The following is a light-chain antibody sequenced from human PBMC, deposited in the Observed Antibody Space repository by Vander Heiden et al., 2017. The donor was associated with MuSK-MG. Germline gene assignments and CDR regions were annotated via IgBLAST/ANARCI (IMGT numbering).Light chain of an antibody. V-gene: IGKV1-9*01. CDR1: QGIRSY. CDR3: QQFNKYPFT. Sequence: DIQLTQSPSSLSASVGDRVTITCRASQGIRSYLTWYRQKPGEAPKLLIYAASTLQSGVQSRFSGSGSGTEFTLTISSLQPEDFATYFCQQFNKYPFTFGPGTKVDIK. CDR2: AAS. J-gene: IGKJ3*01.